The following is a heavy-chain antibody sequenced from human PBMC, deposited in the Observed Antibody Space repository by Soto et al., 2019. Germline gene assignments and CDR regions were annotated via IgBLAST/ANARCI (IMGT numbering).Heavy chain of an antibody. V-gene: IGHV4-39*01. Sequence: SETLSLTCTVSGGSISSGPYSWGWIRQPPGKGLEWIGTFYYSGSTYYNPSLESRVTISVDTSKKQFSLKVSSVTAADTAVYYCARLRGYCSSSSCYGYYRLYVCGRGTTVTVSS. CDR2: FYYSGST. CDR1: GGSISSGPYS. D-gene: IGHD2-2*01. J-gene: IGHJ6*02. CDR3: ARLRGYCSSSSCYGYYRLYV.